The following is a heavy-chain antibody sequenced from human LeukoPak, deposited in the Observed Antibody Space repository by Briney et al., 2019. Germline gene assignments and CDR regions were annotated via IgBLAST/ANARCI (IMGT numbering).Heavy chain of an antibody. J-gene: IGHJ4*02. CDR2: ISGSGGST. Sequence: GGSLRLSCAASGFTFSSYAMGWVRQAPGKGLEWVSAISGSGGSTYYADSVKGRFTIPRDNSKNTLYLQMNSLRAEDTAVYYCALRITMIVVVRKWGQGTLVTVSS. CDR3: ALRITMIVVVRK. V-gene: IGHV3-23*01. D-gene: IGHD3-22*01. CDR1: GFTFSSYA.